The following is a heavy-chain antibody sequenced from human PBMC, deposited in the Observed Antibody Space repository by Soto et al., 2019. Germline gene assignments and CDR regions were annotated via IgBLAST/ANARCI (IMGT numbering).Heavy chain of an antibody. CDR3: ARVSATGTRWFGP. CDR1: VDSISTYY. CDR2: IDASGNT. D-gene: IGHD6-13*01. J-gene: IGHJ5*02. Sequence: SETLSLTCTVSVDSISTYYWSWIRRPAGNGLEWIGRIDASGNTNYNPSLKSRVTMSADTSKKQFSLKLTSVTTADTAVYFCARVSATGTRWFGPWGQGTQVKVSS. V-gene: IGHV4-4*07.